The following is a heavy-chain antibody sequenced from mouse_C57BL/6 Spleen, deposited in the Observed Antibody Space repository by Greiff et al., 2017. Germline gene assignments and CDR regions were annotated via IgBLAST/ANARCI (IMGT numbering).Heavy chain of an antibody. V-gene: IGHV1-54*01. J-gene: IGHJ3*01. D-gene: IGHD2-1*01. CDR2: INPGSGGT. CDR3: ARGYGNYGGFAY. Sequence: QVQLQQSGAELVRPGTSVKVSCKASGYAFTNYLIEWVKQRPGQGLEWIGVINPGSGGTNYNEKFKGKATLTADKSSSTAYMQLSSLTSEDSAVYFCARGYGNYGGFAYWGQGTLVTVSA. CDR1: GYAFTNYL.